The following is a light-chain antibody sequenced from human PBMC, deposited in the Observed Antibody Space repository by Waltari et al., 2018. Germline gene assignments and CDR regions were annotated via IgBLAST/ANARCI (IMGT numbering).Light chain of an antibody. V-gene: IGKV3-15*01. Sequence: EIVLTQSPATLSVSPGERATLSCRASQTINSNLAWYHQHPGQAPRLLIYGASTRAIGIPARFSGSGSGTEFTLTITSLQSEDFAVYFCQQYHKWPPYTFGQGTKLDI. CDR3: QQYHKWPPYT. CDR1: QTINSN. CDR2: GAS. J-gene: IGKJ2*01.